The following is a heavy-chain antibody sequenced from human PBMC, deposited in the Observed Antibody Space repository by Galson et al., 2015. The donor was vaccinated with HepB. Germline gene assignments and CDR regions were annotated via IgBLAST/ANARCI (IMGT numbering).Heavy chain of an antibody. D-gene: IGHD4/OR15-4a*01. Sequence: SLRLSCAASGFPFSDYAMHWVRQAPGKGLEWVAVIWFEGSEMYYGDFVKGRSTISRDNSKKTLYLQVNSLGAEDTALYYCAREPSAGATWGQGTLVTVSS. CDR3: AREPSAGAT. J-gene: IGHJ1*01. CDR1: GFPFSDYA. CDR2: IWFEGSEM. V-gene: IGHV3-33*08.